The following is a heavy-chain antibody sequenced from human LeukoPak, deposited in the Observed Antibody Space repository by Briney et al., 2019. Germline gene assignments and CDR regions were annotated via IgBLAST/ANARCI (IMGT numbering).Heavy chain of an antibody. D-gene: IGHD6-13*01. V-gene: IGHV4-30-4*08. Sequence: SQTLSLTCTVSGGSISSGDYYWRWIRQPPGRGLEWIGYIYYSGSTYYNPSLKSRVTISVDTSKNQFSLELSSVTAADTAVYYCAREVTGGEAGTRPILDYWGQGTLVTVSS. CDR2: IYYSGST. CDR3: AREVTGGEAGTRPILDY. J-gene: IGHJ4*02. CDR1: GGSISSGDYY.